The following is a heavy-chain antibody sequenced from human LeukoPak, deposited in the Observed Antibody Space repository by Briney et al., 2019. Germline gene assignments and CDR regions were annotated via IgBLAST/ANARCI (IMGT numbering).Heavy chain of an antibody. V-gene: IGHV4-34*01. Sequence: SETLSLTCAVYGGSFSAHYWSWIRQPPGKGLEWIGEINHRGSTNYNPSLKSRVTISVDTSKNQFSLKLSSVTAADTAVHYCARSSSSLDYWGQGTLVTVSS. D-gene: IGHD6-6*01. CDR2: INHRGST. J-gene: IGHJ4*02. CDR1: GGSFSAHY. CDR3: ARSSSSLDY.